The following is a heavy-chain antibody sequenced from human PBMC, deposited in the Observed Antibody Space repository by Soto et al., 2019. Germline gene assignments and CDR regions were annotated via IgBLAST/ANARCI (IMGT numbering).Heavy chain of an antibody. CDR2: INHSGST. Sequence: PSETLSLTCAVYGGSFSGYYWSWIRQPPGKGLEWIGEINHSGSTNYNPSLKSRVTISVDTSKNQFSLKLSSVTAADTAVYYCARDILRNVWGSYRSYYYYYYGMDVWGQGTTVTVS. V-gene: IGHV4-34*01. D-gene: IGHD3-16*02. J-gene: IGHJ6*02. CDR3: ARDILRNVWGSYRSYYYYYYGMDV. CDR1: GGSFSGYY.